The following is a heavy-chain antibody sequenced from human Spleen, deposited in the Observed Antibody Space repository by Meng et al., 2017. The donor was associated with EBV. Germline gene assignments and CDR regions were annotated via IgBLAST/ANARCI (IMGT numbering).Heavy chain of an antibody. Sequence: QVQVQQWGAGLLEPSETLSLTCAVYVGSFCHYHWSWIRQPPGKGLEWIGEINHSRTTNDNPSLKTRVIISVDTSKNQFSLKLTSVTAADTAVYYCARGAADYDYVWGSYRQRYYCDYWGQGTLVTVS. J-gene: IGHJ4*02. D-gene: IGHD3-16*02. CDR1: VGSFCHYH. CDR2: INHSRTT. CDR3: ARGAADYDYVWGSYRQRYYCDY. V-gene: IGHV4-34*01.